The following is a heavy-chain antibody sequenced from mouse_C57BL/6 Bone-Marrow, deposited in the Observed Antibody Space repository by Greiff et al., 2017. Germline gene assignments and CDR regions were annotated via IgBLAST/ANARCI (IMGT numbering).Heavy chain of an antibody. J-gene: IGHJ1*03. V-gene: IGHV1-50*01. Sequence: QVQLQQPGAELVKPGASVKLSCKASGYTFTSYWMQWVKQRPGQGLEWIGEIDPSDSDTNYKQKFKGKATLTADTSSSTAYMQLSSLTSEDSAVYFCAREGLLRYWYYDFWGTGTTVTVSS. D-gene: IGHD1-1*01. CDR3: AREGLLRYWYYDF. CDR2: IDPSDSDT. CDR1: GYTFTSYW.